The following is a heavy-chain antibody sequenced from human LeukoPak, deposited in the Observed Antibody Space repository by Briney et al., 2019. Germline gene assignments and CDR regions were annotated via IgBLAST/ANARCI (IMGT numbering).Heavy chain of an antibody. CDR1: GFTFSSFE. CDR2: ITSGGSMT. V-gene: IGHV3-48*03. CDR3: ARDGMVRGVIIWDAFDI. Sequence: PGGSLRLSCAASGFTFSSFEMNWVRQAPGKGLEWVSYITSGGSMTYSADSVKGRFTISRDNAKNSLYLQMNSPRDEDTAVYYCARDGMVRGVIIWDAFDIWGQGTMVTVSS. D-gene: IGHD3-10*01. J-gene: IGHJ3*02.